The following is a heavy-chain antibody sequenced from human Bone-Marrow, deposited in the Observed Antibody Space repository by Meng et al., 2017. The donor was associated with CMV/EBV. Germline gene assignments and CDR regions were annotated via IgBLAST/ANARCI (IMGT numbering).Heavy chain of an antibody. D-gene: IGHD6-6*01. V-gene: IGHV1-18*01. J-gene: IGHJ4*02. CDR2: ISGDNGNT. CDR1: GYTFITYG. CDR3: ARGLAARPPEY. Sequence: ASVKVSCKASGYTFITYGISWVRQAPGQGLEWMGWISGDNGNTKYAQKFQGRVTMTTDTSTSTAYMELRSLRYDDTAVYYCARGLAARPPEYWGQGTLVTVSS.